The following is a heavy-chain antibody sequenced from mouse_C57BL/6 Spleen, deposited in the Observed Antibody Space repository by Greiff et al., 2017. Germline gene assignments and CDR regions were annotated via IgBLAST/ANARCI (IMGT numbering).Heavy chain of an antibody. Sequence: EVQLQQSGPELVKPGASVKISCKASGYTFTDYYMNWVKQSPGKGLEWIGDINPNNGGTSYNQKFKGKATLTVAKSSSTAYMELRSLTSEDSAVYYCARDYVSSYAMDYWGQGTSVTVSS. CDR2: INPNNGGT. CDR3: ARDYVSSYAMDY. J-gene: IGHJ4*01. D-gene: IGHD1-1*01. CDR1: GYTFTDYY. V-gene: IGHV1-26*01.